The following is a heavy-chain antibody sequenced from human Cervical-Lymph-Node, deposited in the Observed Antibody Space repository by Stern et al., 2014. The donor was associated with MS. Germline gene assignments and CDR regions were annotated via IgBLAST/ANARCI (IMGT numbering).Heavy chain of an antibody. V-gene: IGHV3-23*04. D-gene: IGHD4-17*01. CDR3: AKSTVTSLSDY. CDR1: GFTFSTYA. Sequence: VQLVQSGGGLVQPGGSLRVSCAASGFTFSTYAMSWVRQAPGKGLGWVSTISRSGGRTYYAEYVKGRVTMARAKSQNTTYLLVHSLRAEDTAVYYGAKSTVTSLSDYWGQGTLVTVSS. CDR2: ISRSGGRT. J-gene: IGHJ4*02.